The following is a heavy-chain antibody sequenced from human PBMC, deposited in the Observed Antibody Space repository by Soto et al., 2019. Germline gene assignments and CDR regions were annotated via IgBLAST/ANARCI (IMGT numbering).Heavy chain of an antibody. V-gene: IGHV1-18*04. CDR3: ARDNGYYDL. CDR1: GYTFSSYS. J-gene: IGHJ4*02. CDR2: ISTYSGNT. Sequence: ASVKVSCKTSGYTFSSYSINWVRQAPGQGLEWMAWISTYSGNTHYAERVQGRVTVTLDKSARTAFMEMRGLTSDDTAVYFCARDNGYYDLWRQLPPVTASS.